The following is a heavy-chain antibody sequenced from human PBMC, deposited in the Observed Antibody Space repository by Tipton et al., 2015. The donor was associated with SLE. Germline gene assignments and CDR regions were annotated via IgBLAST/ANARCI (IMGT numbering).Heavy chain of an antibody. Sequence: TLSLTCAVYGGSFSGHFWTWIRQPPGKGLEWIGEINHSGSTNYNPSLKSRVTISADTSKNQFSLRLSPVTVADTAVYYCARCSGYDRDAFDIWGQGTMVTVSS. D-gene: IGHD5-12*01. CDR3: ARCSGYDRDAFDI. CDR1: GGSFSGHF. CDR2: INHSGST. J-gene: IGHJ3*02. V-gene: IGHV4-34*01.